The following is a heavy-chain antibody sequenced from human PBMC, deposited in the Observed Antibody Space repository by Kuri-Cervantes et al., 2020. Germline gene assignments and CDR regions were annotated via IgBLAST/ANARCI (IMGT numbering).Heavy chain of an antibody. V-gene: IGHV3-30*02. CDR3: AKGGYCSGGSCYLSWFDP. CDR1: GFTFSSYG. Sequence: GESLKISCAASGFTFSSYGMHWVRQAPGKGLEWVAVIWYDGSNKYYADSVKGRFTISRDNSKNTLYLQMNSLRAEDTAVYYCAKGGYCSGGSCYLSWFDPWGKGTTVTVSS. D-gene: IGHD2-15*01. J-gene: IGHJ6*04. CDR2: IWYDGSNK.